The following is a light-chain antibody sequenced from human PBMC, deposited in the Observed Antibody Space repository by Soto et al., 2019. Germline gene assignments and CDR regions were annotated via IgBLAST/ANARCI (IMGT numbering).Light chain of an antibody. CDR3: QLWDSSTDHQV. CDR2: YNS. V-gene: IGLV3-21*04. Sequence: SYELTQPPSVSVAPGKTARITCGVNNLGSKSVHWYQQKPGQAPVLVIYYNSDRPSGIPERFSGSKSGNTATLTVSRVEAGDEADYYCQLWDSSTDHQVFGGGTKPTVL. CDR1: NLGSKS. J-gene: IGLJ2*01.